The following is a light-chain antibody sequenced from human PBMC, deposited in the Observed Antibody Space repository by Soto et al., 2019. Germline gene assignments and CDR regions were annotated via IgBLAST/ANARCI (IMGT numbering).Light chain of an antibody. V-gene: IGLV2-8*01. CDR2: EVS. Sequence: QSVLTQPASVSGSPGQSITISCTGTSNDIGNSNLVSWYQQHPDRAPKLMIYEVSKRPSGVPDRFSGSKSGNTASLTVSGLQGEDEAAYYCSSHAGNNNWGVFGGGTKLTVL. CDR3: SSHAGNNNWGV. CDR1: SNDIGNSNL. J-gene: IGLJ3*02.